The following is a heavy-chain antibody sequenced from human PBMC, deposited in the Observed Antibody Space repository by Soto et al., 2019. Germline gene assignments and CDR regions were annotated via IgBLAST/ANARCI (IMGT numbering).Heavy chain of an antibody. CDR1: GGTFSSYT. J-gene: IGHJ6*02. Sequence: ASVKVSCKASGGTFSSYTISWVRQAPGQGLEWMGRIIPILGIANYAQKFQGRVTITADKSTSTAYMELSSLRSEDTAVYYCARDQGPAYYGMDVWGQGTTVTVSS. CDR3: ARDQGPAYYGMDV. CDR2: IIPILGIA. V-gene: IGHV1-69*04.